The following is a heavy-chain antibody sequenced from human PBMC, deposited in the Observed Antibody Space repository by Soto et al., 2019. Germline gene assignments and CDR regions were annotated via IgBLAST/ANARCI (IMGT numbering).Heavy chain of an antibody. CDR3: VRAKYFPDSSGDTRCFES. CDR2: SRKKANSYTT. CDR1: GFTFSYHY. V-gene: IGHV3-72*01. D-gene: IGHD3-22*01. Sequence: GGSLRRSFAASGFTFSYHYMEWVRQAPGKVLGLVSRSRKKANSYTTEYAASVEGRFTISRDNSKDSLYLQMNSLKTEDTDVYSFVRAKYFPDSSGDTRCFESWAQGTLVTVSS. J-gene: IGHJ4*02.